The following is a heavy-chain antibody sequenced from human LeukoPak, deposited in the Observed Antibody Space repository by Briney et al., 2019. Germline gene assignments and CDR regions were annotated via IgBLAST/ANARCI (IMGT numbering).Heavy chain of an antibody. D-gene: IGHD2-2*01. V-gene: IGHV3-66*01. CDR3: ARDWGCTDTRCYLGMDV. Sequence: GGSLRLSCAASGFTVSSNYMNWVRQAPGKGLEWVSVIYSGGSTYYADSVKGRFTISRDNSKNTLYLQMNSLRAEDTAVYYCARDWGCTDTRCYLGMDVWGQGTTVTVSS. J-gene: IGHJ6*02. CDR2: IYSGGST. CDR1: GFTVSSNY.